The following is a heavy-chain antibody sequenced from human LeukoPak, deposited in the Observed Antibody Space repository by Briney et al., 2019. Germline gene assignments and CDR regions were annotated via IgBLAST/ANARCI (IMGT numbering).Heavy chain of an antibody. J-gene: IGHJ4*02. CDR3: AKAVTGTPLLFDY. V-gene: IGHV3-23*01. Sequence: GGSLRLSCAASGFTFSSYAMSWVRQAPGKGLRWVSAISGSGGSTYYADSVRGRFTISRDNSKNTLYLQMNSLRAEDTAVYYCAKAVTGTPLLFDYWGQGTLVTVSS. CDR2: ISGSGGST. CDR1: GFTFSSYA. D-gene: IGHD1-7*01.